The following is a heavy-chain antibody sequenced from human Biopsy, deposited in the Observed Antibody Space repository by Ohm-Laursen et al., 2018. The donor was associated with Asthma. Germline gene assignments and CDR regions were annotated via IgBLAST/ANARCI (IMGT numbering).Heavy chain of an antibody. CDR1: GFTFSSYS. CDR3: ARVDTIFGVVIPIYYYYGMDV. D-gene: IGHD3-3*01. V-gene: IGHV3-21*01. CDR2: ISSSSSYI. J-gene: IGHJ6*02. Sequence: SLRLSCAASGFTFSSYSMNWVRQAPGKGLEWVPSISSSSSYIYYADSVKGRFTISRDNAKNSLYLQMNSLRAEDTAVYYCARVDTIFGVVIPIYYYYGMDVWGQGTTVTVSS.